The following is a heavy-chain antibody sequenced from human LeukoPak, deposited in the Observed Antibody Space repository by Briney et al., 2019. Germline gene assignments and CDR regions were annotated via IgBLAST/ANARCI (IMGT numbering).Heavy chain of an antibody. CDR3: ARGPNTGSYWFDY. D-gene: IGHD1-26*01. Sequence: PGGSLRLSXAASGFTFSSYSMNWVRQAPGKGLEWVSSISSSSNYIYYADSVKGRFTISRDNAKNSLYLQMNSLRAEDTALYYCARGPNTGSYWFDYWGQGTLVTVSS. CDR2: ISSSSNYI. V-gene: IGHV3-21*01. CDR1: GFTFSSYS. J-gene: IGHJ4*02.